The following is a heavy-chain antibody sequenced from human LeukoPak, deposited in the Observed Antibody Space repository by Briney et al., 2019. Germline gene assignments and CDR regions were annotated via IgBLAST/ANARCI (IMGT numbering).Heavy chain of an antibody. J-gene: IGHJ4*02. CDR1: GGTFSSYA. CDR3: ASGIAAALAFVY. V-gene: IGHV1-69*05. CDR2: IIPIFGTA. Sequence: SVKVSCKASGGTFSSYAISWVRQAPGQGLEWMGRIIPIFGTANYAQKFQGRVTITTDESTSTAYMKLSSLRSEDTAVYYCASGIAAALAFVYWGQGTLVTVSS. D-gene: IGHD6-13*01.